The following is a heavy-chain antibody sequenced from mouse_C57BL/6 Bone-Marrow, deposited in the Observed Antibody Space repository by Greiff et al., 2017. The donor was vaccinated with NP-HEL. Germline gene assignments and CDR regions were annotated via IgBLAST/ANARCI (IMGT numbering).Heavy chain of an antibody. CDR3: ARNSVYYYGSWDFDY. V-gene: IGHV2-2*01. J-gene: IGHJ2*01. CDR1: GFSLTSYG. CDR2: IWSGGST. D-gene: IGHD1-1*01. Sequence: QVQLQQSGPGLVQPSQSLSITCTVSGFSLTSYGVHWVRQSPGKGLEWLGVIWSGGSTDYNAAFISRLSISKDNSKSQVFFKMNSLQADDTAIYYCARNSVYYYGSWDFDYWGQGTTLTVSS.